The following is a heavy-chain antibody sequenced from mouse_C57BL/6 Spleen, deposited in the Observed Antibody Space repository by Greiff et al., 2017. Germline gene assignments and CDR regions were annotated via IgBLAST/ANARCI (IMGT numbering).Heavy chain of an antibody. V-gene: IGHV1-7*01. CDR2: INPSSGYT. CDR1: GYTFTSYW. J-gene: IGHJ1*03. Sequence: QVQLQQSGAELAKPGASVKLSCKASGYTFTSYWMHWVKQRPGQGLEWIGYINPSSGYTKYNQKFKDKATLTADKSSSTAYMQLSRLTYEDTVIYYCAHVYGCGYWYFDVWGTGTTVTVSS. CDR3: AHVYGCGYWYFDV. D-gene: IGHD1-1*01.